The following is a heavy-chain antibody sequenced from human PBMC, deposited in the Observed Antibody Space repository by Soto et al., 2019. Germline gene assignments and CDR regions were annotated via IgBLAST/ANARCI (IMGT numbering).Heavy chain of an antibody. CDR3: ARSKLFFDWLSPFDY. Sequence: ASVKVSCKASGYTFTSYGISWVRQAPGQGLEWMGWISAYNGNTNYAQKLQGRLTITRDTSATTAYMELRSLQFEDTAVYYCARSKLFFDWLSPFDYWGQGALVTVSS. CDR2: ISAYNGNT. J-gene: IGHJ4*02. CDR1: GYTFTSYG. D-gene: IGHD3-9*01. V-gene: IGHV1-18*01.